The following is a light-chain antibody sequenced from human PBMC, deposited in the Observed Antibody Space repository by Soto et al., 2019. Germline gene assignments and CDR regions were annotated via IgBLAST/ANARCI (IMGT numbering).Light chain of an antibody. J-gene: IGKJ1*01. CDR2: GAS. V-gene: IGKV3-20*01. Sequence: EIVMTQSPATLSVSPGERATLSCRASQSVSSNLAWYQQKPGQAPRIIIFGASGRATGIPDRFSGSGSGTDFTLTISRLEPEDFAVYYCQQYGSLSWTFGQGTKVEIK. CDR1: QSVSSN. CDR3: QQYGSLSWT.